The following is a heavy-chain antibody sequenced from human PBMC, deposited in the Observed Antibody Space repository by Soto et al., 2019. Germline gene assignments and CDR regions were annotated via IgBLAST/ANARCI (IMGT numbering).Heavy chain of an antibody. D-gene: IGHD6-19*01. V-gene: IGHV4-34*01. CDR2: INHSGST. Sequence: SETLSLTXAAYGGSFSGYYWSWIRQPPGKGLEWIGEINHSGSTNYNPSLKSRVTISVDTSKTQFSLKLSSGTAADTAVYYCAMSVAGTDAFDIWGQGTMVTVSS. CDR1: GGSFSGYY. CDR3: AMSVAGTDAFDI. J-gene: IGHJ3*02.